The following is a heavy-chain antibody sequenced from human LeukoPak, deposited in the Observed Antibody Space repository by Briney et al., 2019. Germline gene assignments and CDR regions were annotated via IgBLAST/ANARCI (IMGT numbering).Heavy chain of an antibody. J-gene: IGHJ5*02. CDR3: ARAPRPQAAVDP. Sequence: SVKVSCKASGGTFSSYAINWVRQAPGQGLEWMGGIIPIFGTANYAQKFQGRVTITADESTSTAYMELSSLRSEDTAVYYCARAPRPQAAVDPWGQGTLVTVSS. D-gene: IGHD6-25*01. CDR1: GGTFSSYA. CDR2: IIPIFGTA. V-gene: IGHV1-69*13.